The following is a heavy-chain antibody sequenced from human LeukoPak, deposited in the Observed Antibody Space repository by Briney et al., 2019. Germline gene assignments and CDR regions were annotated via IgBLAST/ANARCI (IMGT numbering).Heavy chain of an antibody. CDR1: GGSISSGGYY. Sequence: SETLSLTCTVSGGSISSGGYYWSWIRQHPGKGLVWIGYIYYSGSTYYNPSLKSRVTISVDTSKNQFSLKLSSVTAADTAVYYCARTYYYDSNGGNYFDYWGQGTLVTVSS. CDR3: ARTYYYDSNGGNYFDY. CDR2: IYYSGST. D-gene: IGHD3-22*01. V-gene: IGHV4-31*03. J-gene: IGHJ4*02.